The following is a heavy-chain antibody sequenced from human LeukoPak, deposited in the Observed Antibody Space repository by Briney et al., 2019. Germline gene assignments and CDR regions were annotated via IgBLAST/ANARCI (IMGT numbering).Heavy chain of an antibody. Sequence: PGGSLRLSCTASGFPFSHYEMNWVRQAPGKGLEWVSYISGSGDVIYYADSVRGRFTISRDNAKNSLILQMNSLRVEETAVYYCARGHTRSYRYFEHWGRGTLVTVSS. CDR1: GFPFSHYE. V-gene: IGHV3-48*03. J-gene: IGHJ4*02. CDR3: ARGHTRSYRYFEH. CDR2: ISGSGDVI. D-gene: IGHD1-26*01.